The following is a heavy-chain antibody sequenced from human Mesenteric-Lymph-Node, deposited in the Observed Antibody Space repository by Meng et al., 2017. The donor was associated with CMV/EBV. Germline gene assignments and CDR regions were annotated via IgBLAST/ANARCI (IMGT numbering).Heavy chain of an antibody. CDR3: ARWGGGERAAAGIDGMDV. D-gene: IGHD6-13*01. CDR1: GYTFTSYG. Sequence: ASVKVSCKASGYTFTSYGISWVRQAPGQGLEWMGWMNPTSGNTGYAQKFQDRVTITRNTSISTAYMELTSLRPEDTAVYYCARWGGGERAAAGIDGMDVWGQGTTVTVSS. J-gene: IGHJ6*02. CDR2: MNPTSGNT. V-gene: IGHV1-8*02.